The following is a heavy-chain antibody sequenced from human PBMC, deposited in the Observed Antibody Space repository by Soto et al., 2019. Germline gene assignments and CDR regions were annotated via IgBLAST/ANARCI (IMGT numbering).Heavy chain of an antibody. CDR2: IIPISGTA. CDR1: GGTFSSYA. D-gene: IGHD1-7*01. J-gene: IGHJ6*02. Sequence: QVQLVQSGAEVKKPGSSVKVSCKASGGTFSSYAVSWVRQAHGQGLEWMGGIIPISGTANYAQKFQGKVTITADESTSTAYMELSSLRSEDTAVYYCARERNLHYYYGMDVWGQGTTVTVSS. V-gene: IGHV1-69*01. CDR3: ARERNLHYYYGMDV.